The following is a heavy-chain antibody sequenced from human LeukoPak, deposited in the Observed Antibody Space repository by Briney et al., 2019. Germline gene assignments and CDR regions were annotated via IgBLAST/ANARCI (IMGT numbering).Heavy chain of an antibody. Sequence: GGSLRLSCAASGFTFRTYSMIWVRQAPGKGLEWVSYISSSSGTIYYADFLKGRFTISRDNAKNSLYLQMNSLRDADTAVYFCASDLSGGYPYYFDFWGQGTLVTVSS. V-gene: IGHV3-48*02. D-gene: IGHD3-22*01. J-gene: IGHJ4*02. CDR3: ASDLSGGYPYYFDF. CDR2: ISSSSGTI. CDR1: GFTFRTYS.